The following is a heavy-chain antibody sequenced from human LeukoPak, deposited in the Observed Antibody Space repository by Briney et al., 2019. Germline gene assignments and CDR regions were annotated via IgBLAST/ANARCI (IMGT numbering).Heavy chain of an antibody. CDR2: ISSSSSYI. Sequence: GGSLRLSCAASGFTFSSYGMHWVRQAPGKGLEWVSSISSSSSYIYYAHSVKGRFTISRDNAKNSLFLQMNSLRAEDTTVYYCARAGRGYDDAFDIWGQGTMVTVSS. D-gene: IGHD5-12*01. J-gene: IGHJ3*02. V-gene: IGHV3-21*01. CDR3: ARAGRGYDDAFDI. CDR1: GFTFSSYG.